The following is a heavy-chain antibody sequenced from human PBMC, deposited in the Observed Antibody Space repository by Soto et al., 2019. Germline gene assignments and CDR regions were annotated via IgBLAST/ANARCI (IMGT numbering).Heavy chain of an antibody. Sequence: ASVKVSCKASGYTFTGYYMHWVRQAPGQGLEWMGWINPNSGGTNYAQKFQGWVTMTRDTSISTAYMELSRLRSDDTAVYYCARGGRITIFGVVIHKDYYYYGMDVWGQRTTVTVSS. D-gene: IGHD3-3*01. J-gene: IGHJ6*02. CDR3: ARGGRITIFGVVIHKDYYYYGMDV. V-gene: IGHV1-2*04. CDR2: INPNSGGT. CDR1: GYTFTGYY.